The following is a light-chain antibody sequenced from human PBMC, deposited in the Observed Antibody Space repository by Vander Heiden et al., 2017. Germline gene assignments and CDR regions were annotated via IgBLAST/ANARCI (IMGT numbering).Light chain of an antibody. CDR3: QQAKRFPLT. CDR1: QVISSW. Sequence: DVLIPPSPSSVSASVGPRVTITCRASQVISSWLDWYQQKPGKAPKLLIYAASSWESGVPARFSGSGSGTDFTLTISRLQPEDVATYYCQQAKRFPLTFGQGTRVEIK. V-gene: IGKV1-12*01. J-gene: IGKJ5*01. CDR2: AAS.